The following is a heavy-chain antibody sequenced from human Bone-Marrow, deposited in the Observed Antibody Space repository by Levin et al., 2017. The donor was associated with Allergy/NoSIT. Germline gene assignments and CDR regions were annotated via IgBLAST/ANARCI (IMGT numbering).Heavy chain of an antibody. J-gene: IGHJ3*02. CDR3: AKDRSWFGELLSTFDI. D-gene: IGHD3-10*01. CDR1: GFTFSSYG. V-gene: IGHV3-30*18. CDR2: ISYDGSNK. Sequence: GESLKISCAASGFTFSSYGMHWVRQAPGKGLEWVAVISYDGSNKYYGDSVKGRFTISRDNSKNTLYLQMNSLRAEDTAVYYCAKDRSWFGELLSTFDIWGQGTMVTVSS.